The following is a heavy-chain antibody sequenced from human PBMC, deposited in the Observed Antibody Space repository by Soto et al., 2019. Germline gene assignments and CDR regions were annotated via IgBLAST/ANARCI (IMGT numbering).Heavy chain of an antibody. D-gene: IGHD3-9*01. Sequence: GGSLRLSCAASGLTFRNYGMSWVRQAPGKGLEWVSDISGNGDSTYYSDSVRGRFTISRDNSKNTLSLQMNSLRAEDTAVYYCAKVASTLLTNFYKAYFDYWGQGALVTVSS. CDR2: ISGNGDST. CDR3: AKVASTLLTNFYKAYFDY. J-gene: IGHJ4*02. V-gene: IGHV3-23*01. CDR1: GLTFRNYG.